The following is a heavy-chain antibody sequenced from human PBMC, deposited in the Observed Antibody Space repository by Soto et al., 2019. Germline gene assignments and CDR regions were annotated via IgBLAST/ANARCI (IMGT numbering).Heavy chain of an antibody. D-gene: IGHD2-2*01. Sequence: QVQLQESGPGLVKPSQTLSLTCTVSGGSISSGGYYWSWIRQHPGKGLEWIGYIYYSGSAYYNPSHKSRVTTSVDTSKNQFSLRLSSVTAADTAVYYCARDAGGWYQLLSPWFEPWGQGTLVTVSS. V-gene: IGHV4-31*03. CDR3: ARDAGGWYQLLSPWFEP. CDR2: IYYSGSA. J-gene: IGHJ5*02. CDR1: GGSISSGGYY.